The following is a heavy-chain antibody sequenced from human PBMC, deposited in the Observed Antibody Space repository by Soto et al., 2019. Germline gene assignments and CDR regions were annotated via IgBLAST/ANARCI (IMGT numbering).Heavy chain of an antibody. V-gene: IGHV3-30-3*01. D-gene: IGHD2-2*02. Sequence: QVQLVESGGGVVQPGRSLRLSCAAXGFTXSSYAMHWVRQAPGKGLEWVAVISYDGSNKYYADSVKGRFTISRDNSKNTLYLQMNSLRAEDTAVYYCAREGLVPAATPWFDYWGQGTLVTVSS. CDR3: AREGLVPAATPWFDY. CDR2: ISYDGSNK. J-gene: IGHJ4*02. CDR1: GFTXSSYA.